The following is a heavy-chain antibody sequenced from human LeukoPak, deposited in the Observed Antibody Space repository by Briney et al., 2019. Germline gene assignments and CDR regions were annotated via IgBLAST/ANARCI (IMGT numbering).Heavy chain of an antibody. D-gene: IGHD2/OR15-2a*01. J-gene: IGHJ4*02. V-gene: IGHV4-4*07. CDR1: GGSITGYY. CDR3: ARDLSGAPDY. Sequence: SETLSLTCTVSGGSITGYYWSCIRQPAGKELEWIGRIYASGSTKYNPSLKSRVTMSVDTSKNQFSLKLSSVTAADTAVYYCARDLSGAPDYWGQGTLITVSS. CDR2: IYASGST.